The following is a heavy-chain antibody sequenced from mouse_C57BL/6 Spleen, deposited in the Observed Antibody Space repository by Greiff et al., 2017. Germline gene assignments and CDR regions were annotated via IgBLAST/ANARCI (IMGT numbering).Heavy chain of an antibody. Sequence: VQLQQSGPELVKPGASVKISCKASGYAFSSSWMNWVKQRPGKGLEWIGRIYPGDGDTNYNGTFKGKATLTADKASSTAYMQLSSLTSEDSAVYFCERGVIMDGSSYFYAMDYWGQGTSVTVSS. J-gene: IGHJ4*01. CDR3: ERGVIMDGSSYFYAMDY. CDR1: GYAFSSSW. V-gene: IGHV1-82*01. D-gene: IGHD1-1*01. CDR2: IYPGDGDT.